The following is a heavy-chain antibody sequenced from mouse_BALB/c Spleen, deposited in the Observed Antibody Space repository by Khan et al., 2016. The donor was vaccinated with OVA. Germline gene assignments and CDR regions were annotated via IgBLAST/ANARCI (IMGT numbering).Heavy chain of an antibody. Sequence: EVQLQESGPGLVKPSQSPSLTCTVTGYSITSDYAWNWIRQFPGNKLEWMGFISYSGNTNYNPSLKSRISITRDTTKNQFFLQLNSVTIEDTATYYCARVYGGDFDYWGQGTTLTVSS. CDR1: GYSITSDYA. CDR2: ISYSGNT. D-gene: IGHD1-1*01. V-gene: IGHV3-2*02. CDR3: ARVYGGDFDY. J-gene: IGHJ2*01.